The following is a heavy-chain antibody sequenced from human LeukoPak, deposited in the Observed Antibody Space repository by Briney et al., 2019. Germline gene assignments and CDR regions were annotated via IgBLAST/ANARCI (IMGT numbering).Heavy chain of an antibody. V-gene: IGHV3-72*01. CDR1: GFSVSDHF. J-gene: IGHJ1*01. D-gene: IGHD2-15*01. Sequence: PGGSLRLSCAASGFSVSDHFMDWVRQAPGKGLEWVGRTSNKAQSYTTYYAASVKGRFTISRDDSKNSLYLQMNSLKTEDTAVYYCTRHYFSDWGQGTLVTVSS. CDR2: TSNKAQSYTT. CDR3: TRHYFSD.